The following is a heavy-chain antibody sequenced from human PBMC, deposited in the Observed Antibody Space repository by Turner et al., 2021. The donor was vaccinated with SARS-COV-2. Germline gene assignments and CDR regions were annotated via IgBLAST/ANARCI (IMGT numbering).Heavy chain of an antibody. Sequence: QVQLVESGGGVVQPGRSLILSCSASGFTFSIYGMHWVRQAPGKGLEWVAVISYDGSNKYYADSVKGRFTISRDNSKNTLYLQMNSLRAEDTAVYYCAKSYSGSYWDRNDYWGQGTLVTVSS. CDR3: AKSYSGSYWDRNDY. CDR1: GFTFSIYG. D-gene: IGHD1-26*01. J-gene: IGHJ4*02. CDR2: ISYDGSNK. V-gene: IGHV3-30*18.